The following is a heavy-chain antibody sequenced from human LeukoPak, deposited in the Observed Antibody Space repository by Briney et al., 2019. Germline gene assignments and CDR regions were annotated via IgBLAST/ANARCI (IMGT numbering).Heavy chain of an antibody. D-gene: IGHD3-22*01. J-gene: IGHJ3*02. CDR1: GFTFSSYS. Sequence: GGSLRLSCAASGFTFSSYSMNWVRQAPGKGLEWVSSISSSSSYIYYADSVKGRFTISRDNAKNSLYLQMNSLRAEDTAVYYCARAHYYDSSGYNDAFDMWGQGTMVTVSS. CDR2: ISSSSSYI. CDR3: ARAHYYDSSGYNDAFDM. V-gene: IGHV3-21*01.